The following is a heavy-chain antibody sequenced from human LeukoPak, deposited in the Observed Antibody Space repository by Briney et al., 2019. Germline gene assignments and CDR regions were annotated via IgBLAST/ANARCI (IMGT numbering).Heavy chain of an antibody. CDR1: GFTFSSYC. V-gene: IGHV3-33*01. J-gene: IGHJ4*02. CDR3: ARDGSSGWYWVDY. CDR2: IWYDGSNK. D-gene: IGHD6-19*01. Sequence: GGSLTLSCAASGFTFSSYCMHWVRQAPGKGLEWVAVIWYDGSNKYYADSVKGRIHISRDNSKNTLYLQMKRLRAEDKAVYYCARDGSSGWYWVDYWGQGTLVTVSS.